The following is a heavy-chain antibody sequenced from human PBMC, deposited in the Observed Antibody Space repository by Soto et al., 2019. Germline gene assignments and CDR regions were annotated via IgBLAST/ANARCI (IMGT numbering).Heavy chain of an antibody. CDR1: GLRMDDIA. V-gene: IGHV3-9*01. D-gene: IGHD6-19*01. J-gene: IGHJ4*02. CDR3: AKGLGQWLVPGYFDY. Sequence: EVQLVESGGGLVKPGRSLRLSCEASGLRMDDIAMNWVRQGQGKGWGWVSGVSWNSGSVGYAESVKGRFSISRDSPKNSLYLHMDSPRPEDTALYYCAKGLGQWLVPGYFDYWGQGILVTVSS. CDR2: VSWNSGSV.